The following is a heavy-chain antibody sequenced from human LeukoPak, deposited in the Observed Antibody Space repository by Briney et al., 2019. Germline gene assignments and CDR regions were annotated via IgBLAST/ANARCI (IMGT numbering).Heavy chain of an antibody. CDR3: ARDYRIDYYGSGSYVRAFDI. J-gene: IGHJ3*02. CDR1: GYSVSDYY. CDR2: INPNTGGT. Sequence: GASVKVSCKTSGYSVSDYYMHWVRQAPGQGLEWMGWINPNTGGTKYAQEFQGRVTMTRDTSISTAYMELSRLRSDDTAVYYCARDYRIDYYGSGSYVRAFDIWGQGTMVTVSS. V-gene: IGHV1-2*02. D-gene: IGHD3-10*01.